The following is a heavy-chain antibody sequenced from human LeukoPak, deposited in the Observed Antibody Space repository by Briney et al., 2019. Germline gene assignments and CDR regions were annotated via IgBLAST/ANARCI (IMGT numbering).Heavy chain of an antibody. Sequence: GASVKVSCKVSGNSLRVTSIHWVRQAPGQWLEWMGGFEPEDGEPIFAQTFQGRLSMTEDTSTDTAHMELSSLTVEDTAVYYCATADKWEPLGYWGQGTLVTVSS. J-gene: IGHJ4*02. CDR1: GNSLRVTS. CDR2: FEPEDGEP. D-gene: IGHD1-26*01. V-gene: IGHV1-24*01. CDR3: ATADKWEPLGY.